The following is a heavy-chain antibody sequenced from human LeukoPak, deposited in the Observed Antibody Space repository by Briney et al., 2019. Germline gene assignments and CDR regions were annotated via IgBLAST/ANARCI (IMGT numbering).Heavy chain of an antibody. CDR2: ISSDGSNQ. CDR3: ARDGDGYYFDY. J-gene: IGHJ4*02. CDR1: GSTFSTYA. Sequence: GGSLRLSCAASGSTFSTYAMNWVRQAPGKGLEWVAVISSDGSNQYYADSVRGRFTVSRDDSKNTLFLRMNSLRTDDTAIYYCARDGDGYYFDYWGQGALVTVSS. D-gene: IGHD4-17*01. V-gene: IGHV3-30-3*01.